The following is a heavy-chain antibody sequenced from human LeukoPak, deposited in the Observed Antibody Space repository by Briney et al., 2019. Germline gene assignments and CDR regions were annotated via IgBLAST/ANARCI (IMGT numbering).Heavy chain of an antibody. Sequence: GASVKVSCKASGYTFTSYAMHWVRQAPGQGLEWMGWISAYNGNTNYAQKLQGRVTMTTDTSTSTAYMELRSLRSDDTAVYYCARGSIAVFDGAYWGQGTLVTVSS. V-gene: IGHV1-18*01. CDR2: ISAYNGNT. D-gene: IGHD6-19*01. CDR1: GYTFTSYA. J-gene: IGHJ4*02. CDR3: ARGSIAVFDGAY.